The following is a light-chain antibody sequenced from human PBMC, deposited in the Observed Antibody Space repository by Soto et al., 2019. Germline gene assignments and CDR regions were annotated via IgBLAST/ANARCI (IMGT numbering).Light chain of an antibody. CDR2: GAT. CDR1: QSISNY. J-gene: IGKJ1*01. CDR3: QQGHSSPT. Sequence: DIQMSQSPSSLSASVGDRVTITCRASQSISNYLNWYQQVPGRAPKILIYGATSLESGVPSRFSGTGSGTDFTLTISNLQPEDFATYYCQQGHSSPTFGQGTKV. V-gene: IGKV1-39*01.